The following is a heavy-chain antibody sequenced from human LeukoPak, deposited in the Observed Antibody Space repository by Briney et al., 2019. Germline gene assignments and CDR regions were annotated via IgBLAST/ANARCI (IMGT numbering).Heavy chain of an antibody. J-gene: IGHJ5*02. CDR3: ARDQTGYYGSGSYYNWFDP. CDR2: IYYSGST. Sequence: SETLSLTCTVSGGSISSSSYYWGWIRQPPGKGLEWIGIIYYSGSTYYNPSLKSRVTISVDTSKNQFSLKLSSVTAADTAVYYCARDQTGYYGSGSYYNWFDPWGQGTLVTVSS. V-gene: IGHV4-39*07. CDR1: GGSISSSSYY. D-gene: IGHD3-10*01.